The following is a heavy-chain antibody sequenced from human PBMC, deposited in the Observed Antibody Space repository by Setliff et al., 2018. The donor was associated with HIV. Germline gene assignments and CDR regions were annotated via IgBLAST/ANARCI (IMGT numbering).Heavy chain of an antibody. CDR1: GGYLSGHF. J-gene: IGHJ4*02. CDR2: INHIGNT. V-gene: IGHV4-34*01. CDR3: SSWQVDINKDY. Sequence: PSETLSLTCAVYGGYLSGHFWGWFRQPPGKGLEWIGEINHIGNTNYNPSLKSRVTISADTSKNQFSLKLTSVTAADTAVYYCSSWQVDINKDYWGQGTLVTVSS. D-gene: IGHD2-15*01.